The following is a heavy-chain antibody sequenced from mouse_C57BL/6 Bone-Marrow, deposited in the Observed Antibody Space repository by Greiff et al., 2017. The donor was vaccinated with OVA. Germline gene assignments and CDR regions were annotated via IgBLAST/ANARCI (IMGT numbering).Heavy chain of an antibody. CDR1: GYTFTDYY. D-gene: IGHD1-1*01. CDR2: INPYNGGT. Sequence: VQLQQSGPVLVKPGASVKMSCKASGYTFTDYYMNWVKQSHGKSLEWIGVINPYNGGTSYNQKFKGKATLTVDKSSSTAYMELNSLTSEDSAVYYCARRITTVAMDYWGQGTSVTVSS. CDR3: ARRITTVAMDY. V-gene: IGHV1-19*01. J-gene: IGHJ4*01.